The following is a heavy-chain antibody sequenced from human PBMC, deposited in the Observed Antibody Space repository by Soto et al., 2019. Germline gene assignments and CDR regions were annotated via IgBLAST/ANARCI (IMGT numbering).Heavy chain of an antibody. D-gene: IGHD6-13*01. CDR3: AREIGTSLDS. Sequence: EVQLVESGGGLIQPGGSLRLSCTASGFTVSSNYMTWVRQAPGKGLEWVSVIYSDGSTYYADSVKGRFTISRDNSKNTLFLQMNSLRAEDTAMYYCAREIGTSLDSWGQGTLVTVSS. CDR2: IYSDGST. J-gene: IGHJ4*02. V-gene: IGHV3-53*01. CDR1: GFTVSSNY.